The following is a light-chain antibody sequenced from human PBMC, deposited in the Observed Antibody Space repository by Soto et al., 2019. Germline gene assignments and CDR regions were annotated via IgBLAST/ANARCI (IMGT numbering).Light chain of an antibody. Sequence: EVVMTQSPSTLSVSPGERATLSCRASESVTSSYLAWYQQKPGQAPRLLIYGASNRATGIPGRFSGSGSGTDFTLTISRLEPEDFAVYYCQQYGSSQLTFGQGTRLEI. J-gene: IGKJ5*01. CDR2: GAS. V-gene: IGKV3-20*01. CDR1: ESVTSSY. CDR3: QQYGSSQLT.